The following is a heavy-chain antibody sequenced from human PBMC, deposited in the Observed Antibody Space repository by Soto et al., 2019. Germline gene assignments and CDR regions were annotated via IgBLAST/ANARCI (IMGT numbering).Heavy chain of an antibody. Sequence: SQTLSLTSAVYGGSFSGYYWSWILQPPGKRLAWIGEINHSGSTNYNPSLKSRVTISVDTSNNQFSLKLSSVTAADTAVYYCARGQRRFPLSTVTTRYYYYGMDVWGQGTTVTVSS. CDR2: INHSGST. CDR3: ARGQRRFPLSTVTTRYYYYGMDV. CDR1: GGSFSGYY. D-gene: IGHD4-17*01. J-gene: IGHJ6*02. V-gene: IGHV4-34*01.